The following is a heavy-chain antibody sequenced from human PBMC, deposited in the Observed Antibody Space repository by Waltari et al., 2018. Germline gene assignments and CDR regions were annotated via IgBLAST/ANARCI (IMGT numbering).Heavy chain of an antibody. V-gene: IGHV4-34*01. J-gene: IGHJ4*02. CDR1: GASFSDYS. CDR2: INHSGNT. Sequence: QVQLQQWGAGLLKPSETLPLTCAVYGASFSDYSWSWIRQPPGKGMEWIGEINHSGNTNYNPSLKSRVTISVDTSKNQCALKLSSATAADTAVYYCVRDPTRLRTFDYWGQGTLVTVSS. D-gene: IGHD3-16*01. CDR3: VRDPTRLRTFDY.